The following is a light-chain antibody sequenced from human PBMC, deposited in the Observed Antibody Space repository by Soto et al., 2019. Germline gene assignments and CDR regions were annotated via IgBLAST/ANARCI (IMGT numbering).Light chain of an antibody. CDR2: GAS. CDR1: QSVKSNY. V-gene: IGKV3-20*01. Sequence: EIVLTQSPGTLSLSPGERATLSCRASQSVKSNYLAWYQQKPGQAPRLLIYGASSRATGIPERFSGSGSETHFTLAISRLEPEDFAVYYCQQYGISPRTFGPGTKVDIK. J-gene: IGKJ3*01. CDR3: QQYGISPRT.